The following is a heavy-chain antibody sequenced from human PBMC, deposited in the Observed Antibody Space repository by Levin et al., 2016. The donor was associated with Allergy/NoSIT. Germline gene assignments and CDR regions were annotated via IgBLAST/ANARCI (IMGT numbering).Heavy chain of an antibody. CDR3: ARAPGVFGSPYYYYYMDV. D-gene: IGHD2-8*01. V-gene: IGHV3-33*01. J-gene: IGHJ6*03. Sequence: WIRQPPGKGLEWVAVIWYDGSNKYYADSVKGRFTISRDNSKNTLYLQMNSLRAEDTAVYYCARAPGVFGSPYYYYYMDVWGKGTTVTVSS. CDR2: IWYDGSNK.